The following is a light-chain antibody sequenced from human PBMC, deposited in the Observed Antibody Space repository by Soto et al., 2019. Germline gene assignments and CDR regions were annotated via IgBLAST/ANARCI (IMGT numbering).Light chain of an antibody. CDR3: ISYTGSSTSYV. CDR1: SSDVGGYRY. CDR2: EVS. J-gene: IGLJ1*01. Sequence: QSALTQPASVSGSPGQSITISCTGTSSDVGGYRYVSWYQHHPGKAPKLMIYEVSNRPSGVSNRFSGSKSGNTASLTISGLQAEDEADYYCISYTGSSTSYVFGSGTKLTVL. V-gene: IGLV2-14*01.